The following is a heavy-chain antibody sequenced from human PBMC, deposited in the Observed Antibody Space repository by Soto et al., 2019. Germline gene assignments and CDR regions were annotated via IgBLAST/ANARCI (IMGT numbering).Heavy chain of an antibody. CDR2: IKQDGSEK. CDR1: GFTFSSHW. Sequence: EVQLVESGGGLVQPGGSLRLSCAASGFTFSSHWMSWVRQAPGKGLEWVANIKQDGSEKYYVDSVKGRFTISSDNAKNSLYLQMNSLRAEDTAVYYCARRDGEYYYYYMDVWGKGTTVTVS. CDR3: ARRDGEYYYYYMDV. V-gene: IGHV3-7*01. J-gene: IGHJ6*03.